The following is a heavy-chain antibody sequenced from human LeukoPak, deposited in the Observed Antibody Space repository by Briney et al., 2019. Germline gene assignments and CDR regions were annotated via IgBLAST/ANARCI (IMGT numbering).Heavy chain of an antibody. CDR3: TNWNAATFDY. D-gene: IGHD1-1*01. CDR1: GLTLSDAW. V-gene: IGHV3-15*01. Sequence: GGSLRLSCAASGLTLSDAWMNWVRHAPGKGLEWVGRILSKTNGGTTDYAAPVKGRFSISRDDSKNTLYLQMNSLMTEDTAVYYCTNWNAATFDYWGQGTLVTVSS. J-gene: IGHJ4*02. CDR2: ILSKTNGGTT.